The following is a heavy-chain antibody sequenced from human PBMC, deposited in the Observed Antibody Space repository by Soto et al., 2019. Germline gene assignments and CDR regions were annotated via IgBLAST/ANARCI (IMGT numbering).Heavy chain of an antibody. D-gene: IGHD3-22*01. Sequence: GGALRLSCAAPGVTFSGSVVHWVRPTFGGGLEWLGRIRTKPNNYATTYAASVKGRFTISRDDSKNTAYLQMNSLETEDTAVYYCTSSVGVDMIVVLAYWGQGALVTVSS. V-gene: IGHV3-73*01. J-gene: IGHJ4*02. CDR2: IRTKPNNYAT. CDR3: TSSVGVDMIVVLAY. CDR1: GVTFSGSV.